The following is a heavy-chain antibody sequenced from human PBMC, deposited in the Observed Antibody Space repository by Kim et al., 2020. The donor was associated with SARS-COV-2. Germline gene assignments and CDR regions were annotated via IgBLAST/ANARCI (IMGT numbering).Heavy chain of an antibody. V-gene: IGHV3-23*01. CDR3: AKRQSIWFGLSYYFDY. D-gene: IGHD3-10*01. CDR2: ISGSGGST. J-gene: IGHJ4*02. Sequence: GGSLRLSCAASGFTFSSYAMSWVRQAPGKGLEWVSAISGSGGSTYYADSVKGRFTISRDNSKNTLYLQMNSLRAEDTAVYYCAKRQSIWFGLSYYFDYWGQGTLVTVSS. CDR1: GFTFSSYA.